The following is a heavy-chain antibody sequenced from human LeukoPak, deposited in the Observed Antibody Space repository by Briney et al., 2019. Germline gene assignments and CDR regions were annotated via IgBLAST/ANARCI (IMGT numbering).Heavy chain of an antibody. J-gene: IGHJ3*02. CDR3: ARSVGVNAFDI. V-gene: IGHV4-59*12. CDR1: GGSISSYY. Sequence: SETLSLTCTVSGGSISSYYWSWIRQPPGKGLEWIGYIYYSGSTNYNPPLKSRVTISVDTSKNQFSLKLSSVTALDTAMYYCARSVGVNAFDIWGQGTMVTVSS. D-gene: IGHD2-8*01. CDR2: IYYSGST.